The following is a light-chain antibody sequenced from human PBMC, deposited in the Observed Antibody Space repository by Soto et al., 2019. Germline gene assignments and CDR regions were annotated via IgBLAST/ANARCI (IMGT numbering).Light chain of an antibody. V-gene: IGKV3-15*01. Sequence: EIVMTQSPDTLSVSPGERATLSCRASQSVSSNLAWYQQKPGQAPRILIYAASTRATGIPARFSGSRSGTEFTLTISSLQSEDFAVYYCQQYNNWPYAFGQGTKLEIK. CDR2: AAS. CDR3: QQYNNWPYA. J-gene: IGKJ2*01. CDR1: QSVSSN.